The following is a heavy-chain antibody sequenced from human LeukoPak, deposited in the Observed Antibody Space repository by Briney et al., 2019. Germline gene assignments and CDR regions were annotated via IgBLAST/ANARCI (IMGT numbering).Heavy chain of an antibody. CDR2: INPNSGGT. D-gene: IGHD6-13*01. CDR1: GYTFTGYY. CDR3: ARGRYSSSWYDYWYFDL. J-gene: IGHJ2*01. Sequence: GASVKVSCKASGYTFTGYYMHWVRQAPGQGLEWMGWINPNSGGTNCAQKFQGWVTMTRDTSISTAYMELSRLRSDDTAVYYCARGRYSSSWYDYWYFDLWGRGTLVTVSS. V-gene: IGHV1-2*04.